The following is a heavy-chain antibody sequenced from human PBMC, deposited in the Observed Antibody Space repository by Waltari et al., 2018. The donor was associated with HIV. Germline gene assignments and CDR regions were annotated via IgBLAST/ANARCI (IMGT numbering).Heavy chain of an antibody. D-gene: IGHD3-9*01. V-gene: IGHV1-69*01. CDR1: GDTFGSYR. CDR3: ARGDSYDSVTGYYLPKGYYHMDV. CDR2: IKPFAQVP. Sequence: QVPLVPSGPEVKKPGSSMKVACKASGDTFGSYRNAWVPRHPGQGFESMGGIKPFAQVPKHKLKFRRRRSITADESTNPAYMELGSVRSEDTTVYYRARGDSYDSVTGYYLPKGYYHMDVWGKGTTVTVSS. J-gene: IGHJ6*03.